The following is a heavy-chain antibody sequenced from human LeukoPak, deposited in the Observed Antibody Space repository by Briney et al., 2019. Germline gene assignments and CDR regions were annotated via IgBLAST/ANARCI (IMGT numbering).Heavy chain of an antibody. J-gene: IGHJ4*02. Sequence: GGSLRLSCATSGFTFSDYGMSWVRQAPGKGLEWVSAISGSGGSTYYADSVKGRFTISRDNSKNTLYLQMNSLRAEDTAVYYCAKDSTLGALYYFDYWGQGTLVTVSS. D-gene: IGHD4/OR15-4a*01. V-gene: IGHV3-23*01. CDR2: ISGSGGST. CDR1: GFTFSDYG. CDR3: AKDSTLGALYYFDY.